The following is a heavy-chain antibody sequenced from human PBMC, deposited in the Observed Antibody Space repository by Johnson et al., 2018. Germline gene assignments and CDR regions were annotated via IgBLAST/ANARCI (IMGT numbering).Heavy chain of an antibody. V-gene: IGHV3-30*18. CDR1: GFTFSSYG. D-gene: IGHD6-19*01. Sequence: QVQLVQSGGGVVQPGRSLRLSCAASGFTFSSYGMHWVRQAPGKGLEWVAGISYDGSNKYYADSVKGRFTISRDNSKNTLYLQMNSLRAEDTAVYYCAKGEQWLDAGVQHWGQGTLVTVSS. J-gene: IGHJ1*01. CDR2: ISYDGSNK. CDR3: AKGEQWLDAGVQH.